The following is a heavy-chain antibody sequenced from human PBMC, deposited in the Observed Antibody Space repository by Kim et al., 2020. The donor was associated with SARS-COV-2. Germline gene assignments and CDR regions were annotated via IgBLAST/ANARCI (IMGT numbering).Heavy chain of an antibody. J-gene: IGHJ3*02. V-gene: IGHV3-23*01. CDR2: MSRSGST. D-gene: IGHD6-19*01. Sequence: GGSLRLFCAASGFTFGSYAMTWVRQAPGKGLEWVSTMSRSGSTYYADSVKGRFTVSRDNSKNTLYVQMNILRAEDTAIYYCVKGLTYSSGSGAFDIWGQG. CDR1: GFTFGSYA. CDR3: VKGLTYSSGSGAFDI.